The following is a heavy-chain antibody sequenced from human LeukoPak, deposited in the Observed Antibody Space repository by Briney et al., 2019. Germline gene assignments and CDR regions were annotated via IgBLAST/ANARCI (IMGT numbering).Heavy chain of an antibody. CDR2: INQDGSDT. J-gene: IGHJ2*01. CDR3: ARDHNYGYFDL. V-gene: IGHV3-7*01. Sequence: GSLRLSCAASGFTFSSYWMSWVRQPPGKGLEWVANINQDGSDTNYVDSVKGRFTISRDNAKNSLYLQMNSLRAEDTAVYYCARDHNYGYFDLWGRGTLVTVSS. CDR1: GFTFSSYW.